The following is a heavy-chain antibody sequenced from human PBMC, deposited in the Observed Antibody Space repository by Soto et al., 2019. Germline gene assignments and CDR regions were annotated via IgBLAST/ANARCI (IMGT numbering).Heavy chain of an antibody. CDR2: INSDESSR. J-gene: IGHJ2*01. CDR3: ARGIDFYFDL. V-gene: IGHV3-74*01. Sequence: EVQLVESGGDLVQPGGSLSLSCVASGFTFSNYWMHWVRQAPGKGLEWVSRINSDESSRAYADSVRGRFISSRDNDKNSLFLEMNSLRAEDTAVYYCARGIDFYFDLWGRGTLVTVSS. CDR1: GFTFSNYW.